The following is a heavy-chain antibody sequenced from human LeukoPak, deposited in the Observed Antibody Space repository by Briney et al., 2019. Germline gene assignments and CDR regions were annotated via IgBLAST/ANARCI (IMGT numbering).Heavy chain of an antibody. D-gene: IGHD6-13*01. CDR2: INHSGST. CDR3: ARGRFSYSSSWYFVY. CDR1: GGSFSGYY. J-gene: IGHJ4*02. V-gene: IGHV4-34*01. Sequence: PSETLSLTCAVYGGSFSGYYWSWIRQPPGKWLEWIGEINHSGSTNYNPSLKSRVTISVDTSKNQFSLKPSSVTAADTAVYYCARGRFSYSSSWYFVYWGQGTLVTVSS.